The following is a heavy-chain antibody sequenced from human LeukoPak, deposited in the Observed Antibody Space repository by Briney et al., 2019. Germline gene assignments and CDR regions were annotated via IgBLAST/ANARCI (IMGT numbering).Heavy chain of an antibody. CDR3: AKDSGCSSTSCFLGVDV. D-gene: IGHD2-2*01. CDR2: ISWNSGSI. CDR1: GFTFDDYA. V-gene: IGHV3-9*01. J-gene: IGHJ6*02. Sequence: GGSLRLSCAASGFTFDDYAMHWVRQAPGKGLEWVSGISWNSGSIGYADSVKGRFTISRDNAKNSLYLQMNSLRAEDTALYYCAKDSGCSSTSCFLGVDVWGQGTTVTVSS.